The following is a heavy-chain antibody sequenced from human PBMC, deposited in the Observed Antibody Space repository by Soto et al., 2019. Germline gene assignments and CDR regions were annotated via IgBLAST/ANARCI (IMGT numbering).Heavy chain of an antibody. CDR1: GFTVSSNY. V-gene: IGHV3-53*01. Sequence: GGSLRLSCAASGFTVSSNYMSWVRQAPGKGLEWVSVIYSGGSTYYADSVKGRFTISRDNSKNTLYLQMNSLRAEDTAVYYCARGRGAAAAYFDFWGQGTLVTVSS. CDR2: IYSGGST. J-gene: IGHJ4*02. CDR3: ARGRGAAAAYFDF. D-gene: IGHD6-13*01.